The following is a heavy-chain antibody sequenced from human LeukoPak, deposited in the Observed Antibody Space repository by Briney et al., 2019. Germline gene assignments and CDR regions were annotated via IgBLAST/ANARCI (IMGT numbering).Heavy chain of an antibody. J-gene: IGHJ4*02. D-gene: IGHD2-21*01. Sequence: GGSLRLSCVVSDFTLISHGMHWVRQAPGKGLEWVAVISSDGGKKSYADSVKGRITISKDNSKNTLYLQMDSLRVEDTAIYYCARDRACDYLDSWDQGPLVTVSS. CDR3: ARDRACDYLDS. V-gene: IGHV3-30*03. CDR1: DFTLISHG. CDR2: ISSDGGKK.